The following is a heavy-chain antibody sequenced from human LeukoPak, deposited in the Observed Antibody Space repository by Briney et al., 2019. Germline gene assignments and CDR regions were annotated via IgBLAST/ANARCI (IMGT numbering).Heavy chain of an antibody. J-gene: IGHJ4*02. D-gene: IGHD2-8*01. Sequence: PSETLPLTCAVSGDSFSTFYWSWIRQSPGKGLEWIGDINHNGTTNYNPSLTSRVTISVGTSRNLFSLRLTSVTAADTAVYYCATMSVSAMFYLHYWGQGALVTVSS. CDR2: INHNGTT. CDR3: ATMSVSAMFYLHY. CDR1: GDSFSTFY. V-gene: IGHV4-34*01.